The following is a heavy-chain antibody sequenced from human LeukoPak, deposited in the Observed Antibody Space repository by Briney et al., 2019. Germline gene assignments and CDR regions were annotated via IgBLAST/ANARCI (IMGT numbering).Heavy chain of an antibody. J-gene: IGHJ4*02. D-gene: IGHD4-17*01. V-gene: IGHV3-30*03. CDR3: ARDRSTVTTWIDY. CDR2: ISYDGSNK. Sequence: GGSLRLSCAASGFTFSSYGMHWVRQAPGKGLEWVAVISYDGSNKYYADSVKGRFTISRDNSKNTLYLQMNSLRAEDTAVYYCARDRSTVTTWIDYWGQGTLVTVSS. CDR1: GFTFSSYG.